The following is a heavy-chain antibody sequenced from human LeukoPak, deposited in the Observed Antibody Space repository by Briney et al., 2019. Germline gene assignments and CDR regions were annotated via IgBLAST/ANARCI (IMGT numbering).Heavy chain of an antibody. CDR3: ARDRESRGYRDY. CDR2: ISAYNGNT. CDR1: GYTFTSYG. V-gene: IGHV1-18*01. D-gene: IGHD5-24*01. J-gene: IGHJ4*02. Sequence: ASVKVSCKASGYTFTSYGISWVRQAPGQGLEWMGWISAYNGNTNYAQKLQGRVTMTIDTSTSTAYMELRSLISDDTAVYYCARDRESRGYRDYWGQGTLVTVSS.